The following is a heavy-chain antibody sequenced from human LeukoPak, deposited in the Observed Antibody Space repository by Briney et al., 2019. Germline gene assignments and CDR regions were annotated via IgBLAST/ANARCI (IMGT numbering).Heavy chain of an antibody. D-gene: IGHD1-26*01. CDR1: GFTFSSYA. Sequence: PGGSLRLSCAASGFTFSSYAMTWVRQAPGEGLEWVSAISPSGGDTYYADSVKGRFTISRDNSKNTLYLQMNSLRAEDTAVYYCARDRYGSYEYFQHWGQGTLVTVSS. V-gene: IGHV3-23*01. J-gene: IGHJ1*01. CDR2: ISPSGGDT. CDR3: ARDRYGSYEYFQH.